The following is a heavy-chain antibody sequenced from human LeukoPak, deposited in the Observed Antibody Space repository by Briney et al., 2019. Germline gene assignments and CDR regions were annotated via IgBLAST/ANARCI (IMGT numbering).Heavy chain of an antibody. CDR3: AGVPWNDP. J-gene: IGHJ5*02. D-gene: IGHD1-1*01. CDR2: IYSDGST. V-gene: IGHV3-53*01. Sequence: GGSLRLSCAASGFTVSSDYMNWVRQAPGKGLEWVSVIYSDGSTYYADSVKGRFTISRDNSKNTLFLQMNSLRAEDTAVYYCAGVPWNDPWGQGTLVTVSS. CDR1: GFTVSSDY.